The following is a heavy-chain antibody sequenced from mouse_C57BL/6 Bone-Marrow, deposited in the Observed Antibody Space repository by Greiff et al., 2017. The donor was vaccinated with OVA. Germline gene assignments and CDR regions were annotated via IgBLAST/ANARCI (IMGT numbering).Heavy chain of an antibody. CDR2: ISYSGST. J-gene: IGHJ1*03. CDR1: GYSITSGYD. D-gene: IGHD2-10*02. CDR3: ARGYGYWYFDV. Sequence: EVQLQQSGPGMVKPSQSLSLTCTVTGYSITSGYDWHWIRHFPGNKLEWMGYISYSGSTNYNPSLKSRISITHDTSKNHFFLKLNSVTTEDTATYYCARGYGYWYFDVWGTGTTVTVSS. V-gene: IGHV3-1*01.